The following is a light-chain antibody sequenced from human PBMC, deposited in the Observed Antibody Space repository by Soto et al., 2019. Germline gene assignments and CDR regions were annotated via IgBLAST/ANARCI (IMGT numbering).Light chain of an antibody. CDR1: SSDVGGYNY. CDR3: SSYTSSSTLEV. CDR2: DVS. Sequence: QSALNQPASVSGSHRQSITLSCTGTSSDVGGYNYVSWYQQHPGKAPKLMIYDVSNRPSGVPNRFSGSKSGNTASLTISGLQAEDEADYYCSSYTSSSTLEVFGTGTKVTVL. V-gene: IGLV2-14*01. J-gene: IGLJ1*01.